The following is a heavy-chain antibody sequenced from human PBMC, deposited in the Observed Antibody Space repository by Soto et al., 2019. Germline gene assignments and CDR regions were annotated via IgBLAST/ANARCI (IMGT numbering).Heavy chain of an antibody. D-gene: IGHD3-22*01. Sequence: SETLSLTCTVSGDSIRSGNYYWSWIRQPPGKGLEWIGNIFYSGSTYYNPYLKTRLTISVDTSKNQFSLRLSSVTAADTAVYYCARLALGSGYYFGGFDPWGQGTLVTVSS. CDR1: GDSIRSGNYY. CDR2: IFYSGST. V-gene: IGHV4-30-4*01. J-gene: IGHJ5*02. CDR3: ARLALGSGYYFGGFDP.